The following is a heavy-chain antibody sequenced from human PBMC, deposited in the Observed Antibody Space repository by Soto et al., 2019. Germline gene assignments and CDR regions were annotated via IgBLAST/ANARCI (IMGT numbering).Heavy chain of an antibody. CDR3: ARASEQYYYDSSGYYYVDADLDMDV. CDR2: ISYDGSNK. Sequence: QVQLVESGGGVVQPGRSLRLSCAASGFTFSSYAMHWVRQAPGKGLEWVAVISYDGSNKYYADSVKGRFTISRDNSKNTLYLQMNSLRAEDTAVYYCARASEQYYYDSSGYYYVDADLDMDVWGQGTTVTVSS. V-gene: IGHV3-30-3*01. J-gene: IGHJ6*02. CDR1: GFTFSSYA. D-gene: IGHD3-22*01.